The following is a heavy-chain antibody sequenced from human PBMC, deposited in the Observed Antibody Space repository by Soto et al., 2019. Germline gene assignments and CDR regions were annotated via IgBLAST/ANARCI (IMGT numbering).Heavy chain of an antibody. V-gene: IGHV4-59*01. J-gene: IGHJ3*02. CDR2: IYYSGST. D-gene: IGHD3-22*01. CDR3: ARDIVHYDSSDAFDI. Sequence: SETLSHTYTVSGGSIISYYWSWIRQPPGKGLEWIGYIYYSGSTNYNPSLKSRVTISVDTSKNQFSLKLSSVTAADTAVYYCARDIVHYDSSDAFDIWGQGTMVTVSS. CDR1: GGSIISYY.